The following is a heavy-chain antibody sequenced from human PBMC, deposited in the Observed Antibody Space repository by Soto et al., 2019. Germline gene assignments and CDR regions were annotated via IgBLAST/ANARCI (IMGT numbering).Heavy chain of an antibody. CDR1: GGTFSSYA. J-gene: IGHJ6*04. CDR2: IIPIFGTA. D-gene: IGHD4-17*01. CDR3: ATDYGDYLTTHV. Sequence: SVKVSCKASGGTFSSYAISWVRQAPGQGLEWMGGIIPIFGTANYAQKFQGRVTITADESTSTAYMELSSLRSEDTAVYYCATDYGDYLTTHVPAKGTIFTASS. V-gene: IGHV1-69*13.